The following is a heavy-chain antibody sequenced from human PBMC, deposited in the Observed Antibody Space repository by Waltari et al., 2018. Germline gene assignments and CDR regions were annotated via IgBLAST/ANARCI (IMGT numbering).Heavy chain of an antibody. D-gene: IGHD2-21*01. CDR3: ARELSSDIVVVIAFDP. CDR1: GGSISSSSYY. Sequence: QLQLQESGPGLVKPSEPLSLTCTVSGGSISSSSYYWGWIRQPPGKGLEWIGSIYYSGSTYYNPSLKSRVTISVDTSKNQFSLKLSSVTAADTAVYYCARELSSDIVVVIAFDPWGQGTLVTVSS. V-gene: IGHV4-39*07. J-gene: IGHJ5*02. CDR2: IYYSGST.